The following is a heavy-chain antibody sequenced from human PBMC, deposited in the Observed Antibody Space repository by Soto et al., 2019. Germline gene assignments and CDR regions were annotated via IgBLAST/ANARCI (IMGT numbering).Heavy chain of an antibody. CDR2: INAGNGNT. Sequence: QVQLVQSGAEEKKPGASVKVSCKASGYTFTSYAMHWVRQAPGQRLEWMGWINAGNGNTKYSQKFQGRVTITRDTSASTAYMELSSLRSEDTAVYYGARDRWRIAAAGRGGWFDPWGQGTLVTVSS. V-gene: IGHV1-3*05. CDR3: ARDRWRIAAAGRGGWFDP. J-gene: IGHJ5*02. CDR1: GYTFTSYA. D-gene: IGHD6-13*01.